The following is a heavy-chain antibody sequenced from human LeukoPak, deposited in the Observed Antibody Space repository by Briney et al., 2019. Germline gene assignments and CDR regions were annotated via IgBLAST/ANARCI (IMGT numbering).Heavy chain of an antibody. J-gene: IGHJ4*02. Sequence: SVKVSCKASGGTFSSYAISWVRQAPGQGLEWMGGIIPIFGTANYAQKFQGRVTITTDESTSTAYMELSSLRSEDTAVYYCARVRGGYSSSWYDYWGQGTLVTVSS. V-gene: IGHV1-69*05. CDR1: GGTFSSYA. CDR3: ARVRGGYSSSWYDY. CDR2: IIPIFGTA. D-gene: IGHD6-13*01.